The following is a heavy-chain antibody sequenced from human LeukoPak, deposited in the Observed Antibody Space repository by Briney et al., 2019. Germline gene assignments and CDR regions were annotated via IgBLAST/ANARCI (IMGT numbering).Heavy chain of an antibody. Sequence: GGSLRLSCAASGFTFSDYYMSWIRQAPGKGLEWVSYSSSSSSYTNYADSVKGRFTISRDNAKNSLYLQMNSLRAEDTAVYYCARLLRAAAIPALDYWGQGTLVTVSS. J-gene: IGHJ4*02. V-gene: IGHV3-11*03. CDR1: GFTFSDYY. CDR2: SSSSSSYT. CDR3: ARLLRAAAIPALDY. D-gene: IGHD2-2*01.